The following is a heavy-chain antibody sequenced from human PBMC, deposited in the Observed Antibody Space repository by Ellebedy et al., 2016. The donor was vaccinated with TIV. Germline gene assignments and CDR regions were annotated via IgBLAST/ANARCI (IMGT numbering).Heavy chain of an antibody. D-gene: IGHD3-10*01. V-gene: IGHV3-23*01. CDR3: ARDSGRRISWDNDY. CDR2: INGEAT. J-gene: IGHJ4*01. CDR1: GFTFSNYA. Sequence: GESLKISCAASGFTFSNYAMCWVRQAPGKGLEWVSTINGEATDYADSVRGRFTVSRDNARNTVYLQMSSLRAEDTAVYYCARDSGRRISWDNDYWGRGTLVTVSS.